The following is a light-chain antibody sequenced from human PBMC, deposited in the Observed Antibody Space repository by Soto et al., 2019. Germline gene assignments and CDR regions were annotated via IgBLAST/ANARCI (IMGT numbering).Light chain of an antibody. CDR2: GAS. CDR1: QRVSSS. J-gene: IGKJ2*01. Sequence: DIVMKQSPFTLSVSTRERATLSCRASQRVSSSVAWYHQKPGQAPRLLIYGASTRATGIPARFSGSGSETEFTLTISSLQSEDFAVYYCQQYNNWPPYTVGQGTKVDIK. V-gene: IGKV3-15*01. CDR3: QQYNNWPPYT.